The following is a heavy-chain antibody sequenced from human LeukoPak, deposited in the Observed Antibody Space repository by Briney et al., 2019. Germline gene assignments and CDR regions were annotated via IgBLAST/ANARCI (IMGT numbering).Heavy chain of an antibody. CDR2: IYTSGST. V-gene: IGHV4-61*02. CDR1: GGSISSGSYY. J-gene: IGHJ6*03. D-gene: IGHD4-17*01. CDR3: ASISTTNYYYMDV. Sequence: SETLSLTCTVSGGSISSGSYYWSWIRQPAGKGLEWIGRIYTSGSTNYNPSLKSRVTMSVDTSKNQFSLKLSSVTAADTAVYYCASISTTNYYYMDVWGKGTTVTVSS.